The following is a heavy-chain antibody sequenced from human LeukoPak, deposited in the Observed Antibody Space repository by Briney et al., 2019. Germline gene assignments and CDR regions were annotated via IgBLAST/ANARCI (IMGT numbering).Heavy chain of an antibody. CDR2: IIPNSGGT. CDR3: ARGIVGGGDCYADY. J-gene: IGHJ4*02. CDR1: GYTFTGYY. V-gene: IGHV1-2*02. Sequence: ASVKVSCKASGYTFTGYYLNWVRQAPGQGLEWMWWIIPNSGGTNYAQKFQGRVTMTRDTSIGTAYMELSRLRSDDTAVYYCARGIVGGGDCYADYWGQGTLVTVSS. D-gene: IGHD2-21*02.